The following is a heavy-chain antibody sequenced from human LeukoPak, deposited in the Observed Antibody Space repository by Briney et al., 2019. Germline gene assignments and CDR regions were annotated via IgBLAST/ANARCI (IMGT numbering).Heavy chain of an antibody. V-gene: IGHV3-30*02. J-gene: IGHJ4*02. Sequence: GGSLRLSCAASGFTFSNFGMHWVRQAPGKGLEWVAYTRYHGTTKYYVDSVRGRFTTSRDNPKNTLSLQMSSLRAEDTGVYYCAKDQGSMFGYFNFWGQGTLVTVSS. CDR2: TRYHGTTK. CDR1: GFTFSNFG. D-gene: IGHD3-10*02. CDR3: AKDQGSMFGYFNF.